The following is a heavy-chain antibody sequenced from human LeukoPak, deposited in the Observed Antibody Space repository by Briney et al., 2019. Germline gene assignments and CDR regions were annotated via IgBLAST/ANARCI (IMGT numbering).Heavy chain of an antibody. D-gene: IGHD2-2*01. V-gene: IGHV3-23*01. CDR3: AKDSVYCSSTSCYVY. CDR2: ISGSGGST. Sequence: GRSLRLSCAASGFTFSSYAMSWARQAPGKGLEWVSAISGSGGSTYYADSVKGRFTISRDNSKNTLYLQMNSLRAEDTAVYYCAKDSVYCSSTSCYVYWGQGTLVTVSS. J-gene: IGHJ4*02. CDR1: GFTFSSYA.